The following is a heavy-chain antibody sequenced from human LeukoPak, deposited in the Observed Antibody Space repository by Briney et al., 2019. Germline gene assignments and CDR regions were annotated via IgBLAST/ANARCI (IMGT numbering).Heavy chain of an antibody. J-gene: IGHJ4*02. Sequence: PGGSLRLSCAASGFTFSSYSMNWVRQAPGKGLEWMAFIQFDGSSAYYADSVKGRFTFSRDNSKNTLYLQMDSLRPEDTAVYYCAKGQGYYFDYWGQGTLVTVSS. CDR1: GFTFSSYS. CDR2: IQFDGSSA. CDR3: AKGQGYYFDY. V-gene: IGHV3-30*02.